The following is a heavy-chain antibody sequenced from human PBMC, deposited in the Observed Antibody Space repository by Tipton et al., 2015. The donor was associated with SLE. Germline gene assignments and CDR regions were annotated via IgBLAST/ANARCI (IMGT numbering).Heavy chain of an antibody. CDR1: GYSISSGYY. Sequence: TLSLTCAVSGYSISSGYYWGWIRQPPGKGLEWIGSIYYSGSTYYNPSLKSRVTISVDTSKNQFSLKLSSVTAADAAVYYCARLYFHDYWGQGTLVTVSS. CDR2: IYYSGST. D-gene: IGHD3-9*01. CDR3: ARLYFHDY. J-gene: IGHJ4*02. V-gene: IGHV4-38-2*01.